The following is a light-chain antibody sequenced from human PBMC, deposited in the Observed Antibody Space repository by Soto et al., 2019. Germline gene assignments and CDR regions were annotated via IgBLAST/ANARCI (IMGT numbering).Light chain of an antibody. CDR2: ATS. CDR1: QSISRY. CDR3: QQSYTIPLT. J-gene: IGKJ1*01. V-gene: IGKV1-39*01. Sequence: EIQMTQSPSALSASVVARVTISCRSSQSISRYLNWYQQKPGLVPKLLIYATSTLQSGVPSRFSGSGSGTDYTLNISSLQLEDFATYYCQQSYTIPLTVGQGTKV.